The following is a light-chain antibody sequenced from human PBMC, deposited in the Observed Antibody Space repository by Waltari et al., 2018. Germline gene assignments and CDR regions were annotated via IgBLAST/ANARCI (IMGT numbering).Light chain of an antibody. CDR3: ATWDDSLSGGV. CDR1: SSNIGRNH. Sequence: QSVVTQPPSASGTPGQRVTIFCSGSSSNIGRNHVYWYRQFPGAAPKLLIYRDDQRPEGVADRFSGSKSGTSASLAFGGLRSEDEADYYCATWDDSLSGGVFGTGTKVTVV. V-gene: IGLV1-47*01. CDR2: RDD. J-gene: IGLJ1*01.